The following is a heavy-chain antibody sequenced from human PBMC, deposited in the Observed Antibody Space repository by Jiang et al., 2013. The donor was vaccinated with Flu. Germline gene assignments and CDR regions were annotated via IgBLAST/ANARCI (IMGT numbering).Heavy chain of an antibody. Sequence: ETLSLTCTVSGGSISSYYWSWIRQPPGKGLEWIGYIYYSGSTNXNPSLKSRVTISVDTSKNQFSLKLSSVTAADTAVYYCARAMVRGVIIGWGQGTLVTVSS. CDR1: GGSISSYY. CDR2: IYYSGST. J-gene: IGHJ4*02. D-gene: IGHD3-10*01. CDR3: ARAMVRGVIIG. V-gene: IGHV4-59*01.